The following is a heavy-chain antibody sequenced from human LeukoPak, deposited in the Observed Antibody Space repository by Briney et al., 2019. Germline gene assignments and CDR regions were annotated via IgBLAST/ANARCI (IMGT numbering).Heavy chain of an antibody. CDR1: GYTFNNYA. CDR3: ARDRYYYDSSGQNKYFQH. D-gene: IGHD3-22*01. Sequence: ASVKVSCKASGYTFNNYAMNWVRQAPGQGLEWMGWINFNTGNPAYAQGFTGRFVFSLDTSVSTAYLQISSLKAEDTAVYYCARDRYYYDSSGQNKYFQHWGQGTLVTVSS. CDR2: INFNTGNP. V-gene: IGHV7-4-1*02. J-gene: IGHJ1*01.